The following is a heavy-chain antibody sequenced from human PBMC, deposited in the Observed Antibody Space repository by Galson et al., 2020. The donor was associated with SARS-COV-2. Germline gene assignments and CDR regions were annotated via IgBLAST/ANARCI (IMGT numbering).Heavy chain of an antibody. CDR1: GFAFSSHA. Sequence: GSLRLSCAASGFAFSSHAMHWVRQAPGKGLEWVAQIFYDGSDKYYGDSVKGRFTISRDSSKNTVYLQMNNLRADDTAVYYCARDGQLSSGWAFDYWGQGTLVTVSS. CDR2: IFYDGSDK. D-gene: IGHD6-19*01. CDR3: ARDGQLSSGWAFDY. J-gene: IGHJ4*02. V-gene: IGHV3-33*01.